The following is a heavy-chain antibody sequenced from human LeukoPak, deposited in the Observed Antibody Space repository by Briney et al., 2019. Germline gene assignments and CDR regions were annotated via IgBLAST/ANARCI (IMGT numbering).Heavy chain of an antibody. V-gene: IGHV3-48*01. D-gene: IGHD4-17*01. J-gene: IGHJ4*02. CDR1: GFTFSVYS. Sequence: GGSLRLSCAASGFTFSVYSMNWVRQAPGKGREWVSYISSSSGSTIYYADSVKGRFTISRDNAKNSLYLQMNSLRAEDTAVYYCARVFIGDYGDYQFDYWGQGTLVTVSS. CDR3: ARVFIGDYGDYQFDY. CDR2: ISSSSGSTI.